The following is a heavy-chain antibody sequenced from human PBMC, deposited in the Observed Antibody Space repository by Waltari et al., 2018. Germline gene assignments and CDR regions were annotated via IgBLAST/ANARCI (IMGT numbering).Heavy chain of an antibody. CDR3: ARDIPENDYGDYGGV. CDR1: GGSISSYY. CDR2: IYYSGST. J-gene: IGHJ3*01. D-gene: IGHD4-17*01. V-gene: IGHV4-59*01. Sequence: QVQLQESGPGLVKPSETLSLTCTVSGGSISSYYWSWIRQPPGKGLEWIGYIYYSGSTNYSPSLKSRVTISVDTSKNQFSLKLSSVTAADTAVYYCARDIPENDYGDYGGVWGQGTMVTVSS.